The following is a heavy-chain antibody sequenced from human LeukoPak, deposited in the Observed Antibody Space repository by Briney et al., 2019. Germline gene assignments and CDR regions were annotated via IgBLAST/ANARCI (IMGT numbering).Heavy chain of an antibody. D-gene: IGHD2-2*01. CDR2: IYYSGST. J-gene: IGHJ5*02. Sequence: PSETLSLTCTVSGGSISSSSYYWGWIRQPPGKGLEWIGSIYYSGSTYYNPSLKSRVTISVDTSKNQFSLKLSSVTAADTAVYYCARQLNYCSSTSCFSSSNWFEPWGQGTLVTVSS. CDR1: GGSISSSSYY. V-gene: IGHV4-39*01. CDR3: ARQLNYCSSTSCFSSSNWFEP.